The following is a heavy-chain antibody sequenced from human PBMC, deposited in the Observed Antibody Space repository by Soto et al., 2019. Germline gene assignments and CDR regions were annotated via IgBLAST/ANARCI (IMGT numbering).Heavy chain of an antibody. V-gene: IGHV4-39*07. CDR3: ARFRGVIGAPGSYYYYYGMDV. CDR1: GGSISSSSYY. Sequence: SETLSLTCTVSGGSISSSSYYWGWIRQPPGKGLEWIGSIYYSGSTYYNPSLKSRVTISVDKSKNQFSLKLSSVTAADTAVYYCARFRGVIGAPGSYYYYYGMDVWGQGTTVTVSS. J-gene: IGHJ6*02. CDR2: IYYSGST. D-gene: IGHD3-10*01.